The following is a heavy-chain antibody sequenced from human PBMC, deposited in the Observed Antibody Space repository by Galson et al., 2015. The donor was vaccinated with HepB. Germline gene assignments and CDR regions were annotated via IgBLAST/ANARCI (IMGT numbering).Heavy chain of an antibody. CDR2: IYPGDSDT. CDR3: ARHRPWGGWDLEAGRNACDL. J-gene: IGHJ3*01. Sequence: QSGAEVKKPGESLKISCKGSGYSFTSYWIGWVRQMPGKGLEWMGIIYPGDSDTRYSPSFQGQGTISADKSISTAYLQWSILKASGTAMYACARHRPWGGWDLEAGRNACDLWGPGTLVA. D-gene: IGHD1-1*01. CDR1: GYSFTSYW. V-gene: IGHV5-51*01.